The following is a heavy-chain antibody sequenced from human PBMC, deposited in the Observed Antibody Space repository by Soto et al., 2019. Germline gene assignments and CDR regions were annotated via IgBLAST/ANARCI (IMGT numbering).Heavy chain of an antibody. CDR2: ISSSSSYI. Sequence: EVQLVESGGGLVKPGGSLRLSCAASGFTFSSYSMNWVRQAPGKGLEWVSSISSSSSYIYYADSVKGRFTISRDNAKNSLYLQTNSLRAEDTAVYYCARVPSVDVLGLFDCWGQGTLVTVSS. V-gene: IGHV3-21*01. CDR1: GFTFSSYS. CDR3: ARVPSVDVLGLFDC. J-gene: IGHJ4*02.